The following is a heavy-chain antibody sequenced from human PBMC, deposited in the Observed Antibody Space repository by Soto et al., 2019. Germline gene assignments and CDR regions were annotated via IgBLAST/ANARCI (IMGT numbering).Heavy chain of an antibody. Sequence: QMQLQESGPGLVKPSETLSLTCAVSSASIITEQRWTWVRQPPGKGLEWIGEIHHSGSTNNNPSLRRRVTMSVDKSKIQFSLNLNSVTAADTALYYCARSFGWYAIDPWGQGTLVIVSS. CDR1: SASIITEQR. CDR3: ARSFGWYAIDP. CDR2: IHHSGST. D-gene: IGHD6-19*01. V-gene: IGHV4-4*02. J-gene: IGHJ5*02.